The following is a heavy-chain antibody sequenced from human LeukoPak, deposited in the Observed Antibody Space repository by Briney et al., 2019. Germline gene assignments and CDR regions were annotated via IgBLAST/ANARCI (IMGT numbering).Heavy chain of an antibody. D-gene: IGHD3-22*01. Sequence: PSETLSLTCTVSGGSISSGGYSWSWIRQHPGKGLEWIGYIYYSGSTYYNPSLKSRVTISVDTSKNQFSLKLSSVTAADTAVYYCARFSIGVYYQYYFDYWGKGTLAPVSS. V-gene: IGHV4-31*03. CDR1: GGSISSGGYS. J-gene: IGHJ4*02. CDR3: ARFSIGVYYQYYFDY. CDR2: IYYSGST.